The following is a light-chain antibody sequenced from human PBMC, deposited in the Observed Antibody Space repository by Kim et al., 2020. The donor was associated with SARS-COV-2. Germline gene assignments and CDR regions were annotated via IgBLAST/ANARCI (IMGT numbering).Light chain of an antibody. CDR3: SSYTPSQTLL. V-gene: IGLV2-14*03. Sequence: QSIDIACTASSGDLLVCNWVYCYQQHTGKAPQVLIYDVHHRPSGVSNRFSGSKAGDTASLTISGLQAEDESDFYCSSYTPSQTLLFGGGTKVTVL. CDR1: SGDLLVCNW. J-gene: IGLJ3*02. CDR2: DVH.